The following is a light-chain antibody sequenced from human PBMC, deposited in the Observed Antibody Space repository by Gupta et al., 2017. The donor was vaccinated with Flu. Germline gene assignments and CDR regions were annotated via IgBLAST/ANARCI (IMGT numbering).Light chain of an antibody. CDR1: SSDVGSYNL. CDR3: CSYAGSSIPVV. Sequence: SALTQPASVSGSPGQSITISCTGTSSDVGSYNLVSWYQQHPVKAPKLMIYEGSKRPSVVANRFSGSKSGNTASLTISGLQAEEEADYYCCSYAGSSIPVVFGGGTKLTVL. CDR2: EGS. V-gene: IGLV2-23*01. J-gene: IGLJ2*01.